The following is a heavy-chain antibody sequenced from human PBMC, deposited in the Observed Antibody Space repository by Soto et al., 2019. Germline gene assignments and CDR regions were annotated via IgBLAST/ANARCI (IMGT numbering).Heavy chain of an antibody. D-gene: IGHD1-26*01. CDR1: GFTFSSYA. CDR2: ISYDGSNK. V-gene: IGHV3-30-3*01. Sequence: GGSLRLSCAASGFTFSSYAMHWVRQAPGKGLEWVAVISYDGSNKYYADSVKGRFTISRDNSKNTLYLQMNSLRAEDTAVYYCAREGEVGAPDYWGQGTLVTVSS. J-gene: IGHJ4*02. CDR3: AREGEVGAPDY.